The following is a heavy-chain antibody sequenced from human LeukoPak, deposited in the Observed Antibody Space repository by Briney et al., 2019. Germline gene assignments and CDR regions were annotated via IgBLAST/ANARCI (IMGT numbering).Heavy chain of an antibody. CDR3: ARGLRNDY. V-gene: IGHV4-38-2*02. J-gene: IGHJ4*02. CDR2: IYHSGST. Sequence: SETLSLTCTVSGYSISSGYYWGWIRQPPGKGLEWIGSIYHSGSTNYNPSLKSRVTISVDTSKNQFSLKLSSVTAADTAVYYCARGLRNDYWGQGTLVTVSS. CDR1: GYSISSGYY. D-gene: IGHD1-14*01.